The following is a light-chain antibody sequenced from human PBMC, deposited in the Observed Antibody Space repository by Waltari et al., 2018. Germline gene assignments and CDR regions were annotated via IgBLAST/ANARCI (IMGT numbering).Light chain of an antibody. CDR3: QKYDYAPLT. J-gene: IGKJ1*01. CDR2: DAS. V-gene: IGKV1-27*01. CDR1: QDISDS. Sequence: DIQMTQSPSSLSASVGERVTITCRESQDISDSLAWYQQKPGKVPKPLIFDASTLQSGVPSRFRGGGSGTDFTLTITSLQPEDVATYYCQKYDYAPLTFGQGTKVEVK.